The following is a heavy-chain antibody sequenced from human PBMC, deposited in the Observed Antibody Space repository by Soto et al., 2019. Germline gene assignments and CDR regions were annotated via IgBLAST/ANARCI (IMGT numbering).Heavy chain of an antibody. CDR1: GGFVSSGSYY. Sequence: QVQLQQWGAGLLKPSETLSLTCAVYGGFVSSGSYYWSWIRQPPGKGLEWIGEMSHSGGTHFNPSLKRLVTISVDTSKNQCSLKMASVTAADTALYYCARVERGTATTVVDAFDIWGPGTMVTVSS. CDR2: MSHSGGT. V-gene: IGHV4-34*01. CDR3: ARVERGTATTVVDAFDI. J-gene: IGHJ3*02. D-gene: IGHD1-1*01.